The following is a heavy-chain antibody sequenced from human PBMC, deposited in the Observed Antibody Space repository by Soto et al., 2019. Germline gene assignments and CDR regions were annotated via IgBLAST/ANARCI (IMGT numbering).Heavy chain of an antibody. CDR3: AREQWLVTPYYYYGMDV. V-gene: IGHV3-23*01. CDR1: GFTFSSYA. Sequence: GGSLRLSCAASGFTFSSYAMSWVRQAPGKGLEWVSGISGSGGSTYYGDAVKGRFTISRDNSKNTLYLQMNSLRAEDTAVYYCAREQWLVTPYYYYGMDVWGQGTTVTVSS. J-gene: IGHJ6*02. CDR2: ISGSGGST. D-gene: IGHD6-19*01.